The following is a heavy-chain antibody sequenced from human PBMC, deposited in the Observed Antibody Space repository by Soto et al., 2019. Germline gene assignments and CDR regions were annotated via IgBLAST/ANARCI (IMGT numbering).Heavy chain of an antibody. CDR1: GYTFTSYY. D-gene: IGHD3-3*01. J-gene: IGHJ5*02. V-gene: IGHV1-46*01. CDR3: ARGPITSIFGVVIIGWFDP. CDR2: INPSGGST. Sequence: QVQLVQSGAEVKKPGASVKVSCKASGYTFTSYYMHWVRQAPGQGLEWMGIINPSGGSTSYAQKFQGRVTMNRAKSTNTVYMELSSLRSEDTAVYYCARGPITSIFGVVIIGWFDPWGQGTLVTVSS.